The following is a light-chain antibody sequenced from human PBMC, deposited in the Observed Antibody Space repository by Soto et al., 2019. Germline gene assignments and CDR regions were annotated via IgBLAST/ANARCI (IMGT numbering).Light chain of an antibody. Sequence: QAVVTQEPSLTVSPGGTITLTCGSSTGAVTSGHYPYWFQQKPGQAPRTLIYDTSNRHSWTPARFSGSLLGGKAALTLSGAQPEDAAEYYCLIAYSGARHYVFGTGTKVTVL. CDR3: LIAYSGARHYV. V-gene: IGLV7-46*01. CDR2: DTS. J-gene: IGLJ1*01. CDR1: TGAVTSGHY.